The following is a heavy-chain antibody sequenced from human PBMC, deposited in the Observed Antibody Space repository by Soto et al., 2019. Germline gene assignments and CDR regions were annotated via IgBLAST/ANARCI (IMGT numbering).Heavy chain of an antibody. J-gene: IGHJ4*02. CDR3: ARYSGKYQGPIDY. CDR1: GFTFSHYG. V-gene: IGHV3-30*03. Sequence: QVQLVESGGGVVQPGRSLSRSCAASGFTFSHYGIHWVRQAPGKGLEWLAVISYDGSNKHYEDSVTGRFTVSRDNSKNTLYLQMNSLRAEDTAVYFCARYSGKYQGPIDYWGQGTLVTVSS. D-gene: IGHD1-26*01. CDR2: ISYDGSNK.